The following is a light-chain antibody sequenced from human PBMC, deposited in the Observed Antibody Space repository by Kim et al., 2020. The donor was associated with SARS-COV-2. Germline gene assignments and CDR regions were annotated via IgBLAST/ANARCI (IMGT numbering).Light chain of an antibody. V-gene: IGLV2-14*03. J-gene: IGLJ1*01. CDR2: DVT. Sequence: QSISSSSTGTSSDIGGYDFVSWYQQQPGKSPKLMIYDVTNRPSGVSHRFSGSKSGNTASLIISGLQAEDEADYVCTSFASGATPYVFGAGTKVTVL. CDR1: SSDIGGYDF. CDR3: TSFASGATPYV.